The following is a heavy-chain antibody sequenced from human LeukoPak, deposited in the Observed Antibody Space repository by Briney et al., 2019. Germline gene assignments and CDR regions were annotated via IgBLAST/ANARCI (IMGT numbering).Heavy chain of an antibody. V-gene: IGHV4-30-4*01. Sequence: SETLSLTFTVSGGSITSGDYYWSWIRQPPGKGLEWIGYMYDSGSTYYNPSLKSRVTISVDTSKNQFSLKLSSVTAADTAVYYCARAPYSSSWFRSAFDIWGQGTMVTVSS. CDR3: ARAPYSSSWFRSAFDI. CDR1: GGSITSGDYY. J-gene: IGHJ3*02. D-gene: IGHD6-13*01. CDR2: MYDSGST.